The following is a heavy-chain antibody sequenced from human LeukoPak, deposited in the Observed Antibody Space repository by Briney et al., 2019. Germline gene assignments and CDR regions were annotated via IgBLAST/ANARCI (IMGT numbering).Heavy chain of an antibody. CDR3: ARGATAGRFSLRPTGAYYMDV. CDR2: IYTSGST. CDR1: VGSISSGSYY. V-gene: IGHV4-61*02. D-gene: IGHD6-13*01. Sequence: SETLSLTCTVSVGSISSGSYYWSWVRQPAGRGLEWIGRIYTSGSTNYNPSLKSRVTISVDTSKNQFSLKLSSVTAADTAVYYCARGATAGRFSLRPTGAYYMDVWGKGTTVTVSS. J-gene: IGHJ6*03.